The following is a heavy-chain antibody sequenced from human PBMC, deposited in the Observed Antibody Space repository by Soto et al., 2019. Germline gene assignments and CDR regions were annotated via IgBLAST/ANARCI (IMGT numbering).Heavy chain of an antibody. CDR1: GGTFSSYA. Sequence: SVKVSCKASGGTFSSYAISWVRQAPGQGLEWMGGIIPIFGTANYAQKFQGRVTITADESTSTAYMELSSLRSEDTAVYYFARVRALGVVVPAAINEYYGMDVWGQGTTVT. D-gene: IGHD2-2*01. CDR3: ARVRALGVVVPAAINEYYGMDV. J-gene: IGHJ6*02. V-gene: IGHV1-69*13. CDR2: IIPIFGTA.